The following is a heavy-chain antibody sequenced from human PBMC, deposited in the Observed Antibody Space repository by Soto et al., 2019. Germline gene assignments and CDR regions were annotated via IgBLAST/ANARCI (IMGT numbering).Heavy chain of an antibody. J-gene: IGHJ4*02. Sequence: EVQLLESGGGLVQPGGSLRLSCAASGFAFSSYAMSWVRQAPGKGLEWVSSISGSTSGTYYADAVKGRFTISRDNSNTTLYLQMNSLRAEDTAVYYCAKDRGFLDPFDYWGQGALVTVAS. V-gene: IGHV3-23*01. CDR3: AKDRGFLDPFDY. CDR2: ISGSTSGT. D-gene: IGHD3-16*02. CDR1: GFAFSSYA.